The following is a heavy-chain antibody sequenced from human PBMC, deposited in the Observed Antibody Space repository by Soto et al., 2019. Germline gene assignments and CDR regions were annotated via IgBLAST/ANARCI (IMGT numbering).Heavy chain of an antibody. V-gene: IGHV4-31*03. CDR1: GGSISSGGYY. J-gene: IGHJ3*02. Sequence: SETLSLTCTVSGGSISSGGYYWSWIRQHPGQGLEWIGYIYYSGSTYYNPSLKSRVTISVDTSKNQFSLKLSTVTASDTAGYYCARADLRAGHTALVQGAFNIWAQATMVTV. CDR2: IYYSGST. CDR3: ARADLRAGHTALVQGAFNI. D-gene: IGHD5-18*01.